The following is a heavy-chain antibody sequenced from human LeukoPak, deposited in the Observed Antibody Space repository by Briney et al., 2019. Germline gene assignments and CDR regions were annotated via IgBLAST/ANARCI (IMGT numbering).Heavy chain of an antibody. J-gene: IGHJ4*02. CDR2: ISSSSSYT. Sequence: GGSLRLSCAASGFTFSDYYMSWIRQAPGKGLEWVSYISSSSSYTNYADSVKGRFTISRDNAKNSLYLQMNSLRAEDTAVYYCAKSYYPRRNFDYWGQGTLVTVSS. CDR3: AKSYYPRRNFDY. D-gene: IGHD1-26*01. CDR1: GFTFSDYY. V-gene: IGHV3-11*03.